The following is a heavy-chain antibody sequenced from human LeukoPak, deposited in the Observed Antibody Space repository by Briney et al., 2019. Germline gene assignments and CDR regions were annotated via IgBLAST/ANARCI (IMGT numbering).Heavy chain of an antibody. D-gene: IGHD7-27*01. CDR3: ARDGQAFNSNWDYFEY. CDR2: IGNTET. V-gene: IGHV3-23*01. CDR1: GFTFDTFA. Sequence: PGGSLRLSCVASGFTFDTFAMSWVRLAPGKGLEWVSGIGNTETYYADSVKGRFTISRDNSKSTIYLHMNNLRAEDTALYYCARDGQAFNSNWDYFEYWGPGTPDTVSS. J-gene: IGHJ4*02.